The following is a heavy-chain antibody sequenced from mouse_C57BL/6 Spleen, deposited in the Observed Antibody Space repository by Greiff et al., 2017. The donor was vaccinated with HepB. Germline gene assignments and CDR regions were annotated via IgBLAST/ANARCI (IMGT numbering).Heavy chain of an antibody. Sequence: DVKLVESGGGLVKPGGSLKLSCAASGFTFSSYAMSWVRQTPEKRLEWVATISDGGSYTYYPDNVKGRFTISRDNAKNNLYLQMSHLKSEDTAMYYCAREGGYSNYIDYWGQGTTLTVSS. V-gene: IGHV5-4*01. CDR3: AREGGYSNYIDY. CDR2: ISDGGSYT. J-gene: IGHJ2*01. D-gene: IGHD2-5*01. CDR1: GFTFSSYA.